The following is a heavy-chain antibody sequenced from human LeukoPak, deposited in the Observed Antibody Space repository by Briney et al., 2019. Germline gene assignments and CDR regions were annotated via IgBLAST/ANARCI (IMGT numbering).Heavy chain of an antibody. J-gene: IGHJ4*02. V-gene: IGHV4-59*12. Sequence: SETLSLTCTVSGGSLSYYYWNWIRHPPGKGLEWIGYIYSSGSTNYNPSLKSRVTISVDPSKNQFSLELASVAAADTAVYYCARDWNWNYDYWGQGTLVTVSS. CDR3: ARDWNWNYDY. CDR1: GGSLSYYY. CDR2: IYSSGST. D-gene: IGHD1-7*01.